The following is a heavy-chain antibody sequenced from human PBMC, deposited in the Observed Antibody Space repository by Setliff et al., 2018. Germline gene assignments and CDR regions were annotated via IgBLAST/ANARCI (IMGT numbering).Heavy chain of an antibody. J-gene: IGHJ6*03. V-gene: IGHV4-59*01. CDR1: GGSISPYY. CDR2: VRYTGRA. Sequence: SETLSLICSVSGGSISPYYWGWIRQSPKTGLEFIAHVRYTGRADYNPSLRSRASISIDTSKRQFSLKLRSLAAADTAIYYCARVIDAFYNYPDVWGKGTTVT. CDR3: ARVIDAFYNYPDV. D-gene: IGHD2-21*01.